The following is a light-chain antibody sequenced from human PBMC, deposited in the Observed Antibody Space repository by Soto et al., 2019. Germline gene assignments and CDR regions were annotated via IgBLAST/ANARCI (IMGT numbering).Light chain of an antibody. Sequence: EIVMTQSPATLSVSPGERATLSCRASESVSSNLAWYQQKPGQAPSLLIYDASTRATAIPARFSGSGSGTEFTPTITSLQPEDFAVYHCQQYDTCPHTFGQGTKLEIK. CDR2: DAS. CDR1: ESVSSN. V-gene: IGKV3-15*01. CDR3: QQYDTCPHT. J-gene: IGKJ2*01.